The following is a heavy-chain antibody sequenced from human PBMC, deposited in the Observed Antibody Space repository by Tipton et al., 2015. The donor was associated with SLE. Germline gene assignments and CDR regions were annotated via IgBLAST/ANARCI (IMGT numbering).Heavy chain of an antibody. CDR1: GFSLRTYG. D-gene: IGHD3-22*01. CDR2: SWYDGSNK. CDR3: ARDPGVHAYDSGTMSHFFDK. V-gene: IGHV3-33*01. J-gene: IGHJ4*02. Sequence: RSLRLSCEASGFSLRTYGMHWVRQAPGKGLEWVAVSWYDGSNKHYADSMKGRFSISRDNSRNTVYLEINSLRSEDTAVYYCARDPGVHAYDSGTMSHFFDKWGQGTPVSVSS.